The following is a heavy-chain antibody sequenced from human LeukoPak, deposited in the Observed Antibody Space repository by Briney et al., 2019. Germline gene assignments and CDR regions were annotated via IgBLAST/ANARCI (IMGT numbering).Heavy chain of an antibody. CDR3: ARDRTGESDFDY. CDR2: INPNSGGT. Sequence: ASVTVSCKASGYTFTGYYMHWVRQAPGQGLEWMGWINPNSGGTNYAQKFKGRVTITRDTSISTAYMELSRLTSDDTAVYYCARDRTGESDFDYWGQGTLVTVSS. V-gene: IGHV1-2*02. D-gene: IGHD7-27*01. CDR1: GYTFTGYY. J-gene: IGHJ4*02.